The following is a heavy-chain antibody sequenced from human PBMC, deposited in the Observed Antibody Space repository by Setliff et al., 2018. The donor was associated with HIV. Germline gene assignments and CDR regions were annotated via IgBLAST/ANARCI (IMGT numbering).Heavy chain of an antibody. CDR1: KYTFTDYY. J-gene: IGHJ4*02. D-gene: IGHD2-15*01. CDR3: VTGEGLRF. CDR2: VDPEDDKT. V-gene: IGHV1-69-2*01. Sequence: GASVKVSCKASKYTFTDYYMHWVQQAPGKGLEWMGRVDPEDDKTIYAEKFQGRVTMTTATSSDTAYLYLSSLRSEDTAVYYCVTGEGLRFWGQGTLVTV.